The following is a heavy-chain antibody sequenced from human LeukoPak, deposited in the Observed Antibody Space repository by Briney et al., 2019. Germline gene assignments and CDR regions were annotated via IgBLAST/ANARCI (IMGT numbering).Heavy chain of an antibody. Sequence: PGGSLRLSCAASGFTFDDYAMHWVRQAPGKGLEWVSGIRWNTGSIVYADSVKGRFTISRDNAKNSLYLQMNSLRAEDTAVYYCAREGIGSYYYYYYMDVWGKGTTVTISS. CDR1: GFTFDDYA. CDR2: IRWNTGSI. J-gene: IGHJ6*03. D-gene: IGHD6-13*01. CDR3: AREGIGSYYYYYYMDV. V-gene: IGHV3-9*01.